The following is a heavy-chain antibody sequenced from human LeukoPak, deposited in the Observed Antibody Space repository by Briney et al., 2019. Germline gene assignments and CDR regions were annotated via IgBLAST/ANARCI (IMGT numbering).Heavy chain of an antibody. Sequence: SETLSLTCTVSGGSISSGGYYWSWLRQHPGRGREWIGYIYYSGSTYYNPSLKSRVTISVDTSKNQFSLKLSSVTAADTAVYYCARDYPGIAAAGRRGNWFDHWGQGTLVTVSS. CDR3: ARDYPGIAAAGRRGNWFDH. CDR2: IYYSGST. CDR1: GGSISSGGYY. V-gene: IGHV4-31*03. J-gene: IGHJ5*02. D-gene: IGHD6-13*01.